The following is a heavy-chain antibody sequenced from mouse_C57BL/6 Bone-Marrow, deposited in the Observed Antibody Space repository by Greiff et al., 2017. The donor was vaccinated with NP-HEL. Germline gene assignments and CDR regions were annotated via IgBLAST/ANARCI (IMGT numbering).Heavy chain of an antibody. V-gene: IGHV1-26*01. D-gene: IGHD1-1*01. CDR3: ARYRYYGGGY. CDR1: GYTFTDYY. J-gene: IGHJ2*01. CDR2: INHNNGGT. Sequence: VQLQQSGPELVKPGASVKISCKASGYTFTDYYMNWVKQSHGKSLEWIGDINHNNGGTSYNQKFKGKATLTVDKSSSTAYMELRSLTSEDSAVYYCARYRYYGGGYWGQGTTLTVSS.